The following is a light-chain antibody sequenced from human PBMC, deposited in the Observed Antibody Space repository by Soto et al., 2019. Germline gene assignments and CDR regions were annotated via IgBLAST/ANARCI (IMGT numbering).Light chain of an antibody. Sequence: DIQMTQSPSSLSASVGDRVTITCRASRTIISYLNWYQQKPGKAPNLLIYAGSSLESGVPPRFSGSGSGTDFTLTLSSLQPEDVATYYFQQSSSGPLTFGQGTKVEIK. CDR3: QQSSSGPLT. V-gene: IGKV1-39*01. CDR2: AGS. J-gene: IGKJ1*01. CDR1: RTIISY.